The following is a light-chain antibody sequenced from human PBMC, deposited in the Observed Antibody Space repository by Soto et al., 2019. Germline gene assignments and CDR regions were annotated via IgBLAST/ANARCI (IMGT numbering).Light chain of an antibody. CDR1: QSVSSN. Sequence: EIVLTQSPATLSLSPGERATLSCRASQSVSSNLAWYQQKPGQAPRLLIYGASNRATGIPARFSGSGSGTEFTLTISSLQSEDFAVYYCQQYNNWLTFGGGTKVEIK. CDR3: QQYNNWLT. J-gene: IGKJ4*01. V-gene: IGKV3-15*01. CDR2: GAS.